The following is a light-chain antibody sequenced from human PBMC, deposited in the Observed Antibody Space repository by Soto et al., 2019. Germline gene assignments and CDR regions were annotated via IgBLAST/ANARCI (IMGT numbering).Light chain of an antibody. J-gene: IGLJ2*01. CDR2: EGS. CDR1: SRDVGSYNL. CDR3: CSYAGSSSHVV. Sequence: QSALTQPASLSGSPGQSITISCTGTSRDVGSYNLVSWYQQHPGKAPKLMIYEGSKRPSGVSNRFSGSKSGNTASLTISGLQAEDEADYYCCSYAGSSSHVVFGGGTKLTVL. V-gene: IGLV2-23*01.